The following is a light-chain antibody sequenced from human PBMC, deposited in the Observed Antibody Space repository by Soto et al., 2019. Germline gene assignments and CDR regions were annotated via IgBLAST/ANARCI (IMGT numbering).Light chain of an antibody. CDR2: GSS. Sequence: EIVLTQSPGTLSLSPGERDTLSCRASQSVSGNYLAWYQQKPSQSPRLLIYGSSDRPTGIPDRFSGSGSGTDFTLTITRVEPEDFAVYYCQQYVSSPPYTFGQGTKLEIK. CDR3: QQYVSSPPYT. V-gene: IGKV3-20*01. CDR1: QSVSGNY. J-gene: IGKJ2*01.